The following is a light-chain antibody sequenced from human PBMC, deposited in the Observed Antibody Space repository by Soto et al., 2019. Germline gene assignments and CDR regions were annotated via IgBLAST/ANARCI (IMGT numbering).Light chain of an antibody. CDR1: SSDVGGYDH. Sequence: QSALTQPASVSGSPGQSITISCTGTSSDVGGYDHVSWYQQNPGKAPKLMMYNVSNRPSGVSNRFSGSKSGNTASLTISGLQAEDEADYYCSSYTSSGTQVFGGGTKLTVL. CDR3: SSYTSSGTQV. V-gene: IGLV2-14*01. CDR2: NVS. J-gene: IGLJ2*01.